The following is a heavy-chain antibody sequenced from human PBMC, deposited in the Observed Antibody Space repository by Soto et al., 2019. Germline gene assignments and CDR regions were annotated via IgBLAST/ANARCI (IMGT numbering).Heavy chain of an antibody. CDR2: IYYSGST. Sequence: QLQLQESGPGLVKPSETLSLTCTVSGGSISSSSYYWGWIRQPPGKGLEWIGSIYYSGSTYYNPSQKSRVTISDDTSKNQVSRNLRSVTAADTAVYYCVILLLGGIALTRYFDLWGRGTLVTVSS. CDR1: GGSISSSSYY. J-gene: IGHJ2*01. D-gene: IGHD2-21*01. V-gene: IGHV4-39*01. CDR3: VILLLGGIALTRYFDL.